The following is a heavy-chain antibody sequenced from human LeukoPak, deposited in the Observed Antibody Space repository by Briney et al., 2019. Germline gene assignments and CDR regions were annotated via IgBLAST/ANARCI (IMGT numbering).Heavy chain of an antibody. V-gene: IGHV3-74*01. J-gene: IGHJ4*02. CDR2: INSDGSST. Sequence: PGGSLRLSCAASGFTFSSYWMHWVRQAPGKGLVWVSRINSDGSSTSYADSVKGRFTISRDNAKNTLYLRMNSLRAEDTAVYYCARGYSYGLFDYWGQGTLVTVSS. CDR1: GFTFSSYW. D-gene: IGHD5-18*01. CDR3: ARGYSYGLFDY.